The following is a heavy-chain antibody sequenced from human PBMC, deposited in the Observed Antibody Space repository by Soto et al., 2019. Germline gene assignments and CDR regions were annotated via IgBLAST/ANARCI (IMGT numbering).Heavy chain of an antibody. D-gene: IGHD3-3*01. CDR1: GFTFSNAW. J-gene: IGHJ4*02. CDR2: IKSKTDGGTT. V-gene: IGHV3-15*07. Sequence: GGSLRLSCAASGFTFSNAWMNWVRQAPGKGLEWVGRIKSKTDGGTTDYAAPVKGRFTISRDDSKNTLYLQMNSLKTEDTAVYYCAREYYDFWSGSETVLDYWGQGTLVTVSS. CDR3: AREYYDFWSGSETVLDY.